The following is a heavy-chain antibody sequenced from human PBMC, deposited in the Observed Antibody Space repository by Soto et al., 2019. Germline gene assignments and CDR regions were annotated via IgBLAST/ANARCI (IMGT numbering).Heavy chain of an antibody. J-gene: IGHJ4*02. CDR3: ARDDTDSSGYYLLFDY. D-gene: IGHD3-22*01. CDR2: ISYGGGTT. CDR1: EFTISNYA. Sequence: GVPLRLCCAAAEFTISNYAMSWVRKAPGKGLEWVSAISYGGGTTYYADSVKGRFTISRDNAKNSLYLQMNSLRDEDTAVYYCARDDTDSSGYYLLFDYWGQGTLVTVSS. V-gene: IGHV3-23*01.